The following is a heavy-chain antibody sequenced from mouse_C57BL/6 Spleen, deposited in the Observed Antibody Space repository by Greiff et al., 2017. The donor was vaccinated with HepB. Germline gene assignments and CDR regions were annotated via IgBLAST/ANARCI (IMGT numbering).Heavy chain of an antibody. CDR3: ARDYYGSSYGWYFDV. CDR1: GYTFTSYW. CDR2: IDPSDSYT. V-gene: IGHV1-59*01. D-gene: IGHD1-1*01. J-gene: IGHJ1*03. Sequence: QVQLQQPGAELVRPGTSVKLSCKASGYTFTSYWMHWVKQRPGQGLEWIGVIDPSDSYTNYNPKFKGKATLTVDTSSSTAYMQLSSLTSEDSAVYYCARDYYGSSYGWYFDVWGTGTTVTVSS.